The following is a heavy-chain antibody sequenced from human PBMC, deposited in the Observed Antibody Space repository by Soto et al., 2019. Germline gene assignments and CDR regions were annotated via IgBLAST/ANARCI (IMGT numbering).Heavy chain of an antibody. V-gene: IGHV3-30*18. CDR3: ANEHSDTWPTLDS. J-gene: IGHJ4*02. CDR2: ISYEGHNK. D-gene: IGHD2-21*01. Sequence: FRRPSSGAPRSPFSTYGMHWVRQTPGKGLEWVASISYEGHNKYYADSLKGRFTISRDNSKSTLYLQMNSLRAEDTAVYYCANEHSDTWPTLDSWGQGTLVTGSS. CDR1: RSPFSTYG.